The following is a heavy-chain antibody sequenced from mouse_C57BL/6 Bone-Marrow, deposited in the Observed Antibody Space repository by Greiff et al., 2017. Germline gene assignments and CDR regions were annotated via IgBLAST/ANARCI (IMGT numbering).Heavy chain of an antibody. CDR2: ISSGGSYT. CDR1: GFTFSSYG. Sequence: EVKLVESGGDLVKPGGSLKLSCAASGFTFSSYGMSWVRQTPDKRLEWVATISSGGSYTYYPDSVKGRFTISRDNAKNTLYLQMSSLKSEDTAMYYCASGRFAYWGQGTLVTVSA. J-gene: IGHJ3*01. V-gene: IGHV5-6*01. CDR3: ASGRFAY.